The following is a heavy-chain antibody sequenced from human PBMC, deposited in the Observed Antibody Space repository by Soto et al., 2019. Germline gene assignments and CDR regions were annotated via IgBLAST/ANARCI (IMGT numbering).Heavy chain of an antibody. CDR1: GFSLSNARMG. Sequence: QVTLKESGPVLVKPTETLTLTCTVSGFSLSNARMGVSWIRQPPGKALEWLAHIFSNDEKSYSTSLKSRITISKDTSKSQVVLTMTNMDPVDTATYYCARISPRNSIAATKNYYYYYMDVWGKGTTVTVSS. D-gene: IGHD6-13*01. V-gene: IGHV2-26*01. CDR3: ARISPRNSIAATKNYYYYYMDV. J-gene: IGHJ6*03. CDR2: IFSNDEK.